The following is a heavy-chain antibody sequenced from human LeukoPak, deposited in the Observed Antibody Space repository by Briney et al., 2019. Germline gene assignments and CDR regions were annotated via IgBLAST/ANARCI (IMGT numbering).Heavy chain of an antibody. CDR1: GFTFSSYA. V-gene: IGHV3-23*01. CDR2: ISGSGGIT. J-gene: IGHJ4*02. D-gene: IGHD1-1*01. Sequence: GRSLRLSCAASGFTFSSYAMSWVRQAPGKGLECVSAISGSGGITYYADSVKGRFTISRDNSKNTLYLQMNSLRADDTAVYYCTRGGLEPVDIWGQGTLVTVSS. CDR3: TRGGLEPVDI.